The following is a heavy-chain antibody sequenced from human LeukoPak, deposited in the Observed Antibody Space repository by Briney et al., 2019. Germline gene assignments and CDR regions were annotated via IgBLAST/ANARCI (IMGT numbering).Heavy chain of an antibody. CDR1: GFTFSSYW. D-gene: IGHD2-15*01. Sequence: PGGSLRLSCVASGFTFSSYWMSWVRQAPGKGLEWVANTKRDGSEKYYVDSVKGRFTISRDNARNSLYLQMNSLRAEDTAVYYCARGVVVVAANLNWFDPWGQGTLVTVSS. CDR2: TKRDGSEK. CDR3: ARGVVVVAANLNWFDP. J-gene: IGHJ5*02. V-gene: IGHV3-7*01.